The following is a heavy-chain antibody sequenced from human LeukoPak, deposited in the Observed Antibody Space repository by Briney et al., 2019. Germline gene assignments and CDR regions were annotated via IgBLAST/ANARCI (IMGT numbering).Heavy chain of an antibody. Sequence: KFGEPLKISCKGSGYIFTSYWIGWVRQMPGKGLEWMGIVYPGDSDTRYSPSFQGQVTISADKSISTAYLQWSSLKASDTAMYYCARLKGYYDSSGSLFDYWGQGTLVTVSS. V-gene: IGHV5-51*01. CDR1: GYIFTSYW. J-gene: IGHJ4*02. CDR2: VYPGDSDT. CDR3: ARLKGYYDSSGSLFDY. D-gene: IGHD3-22*01.